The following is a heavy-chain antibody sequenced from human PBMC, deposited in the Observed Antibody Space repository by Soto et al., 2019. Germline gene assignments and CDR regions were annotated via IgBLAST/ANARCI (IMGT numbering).Heavy chain of an antibody. CDR2: ISGSGGST. CDR1: GFTFSSYA. J-gene: IGHJ3*02. CDR3: AKGITMVRGAIDI. V-gene: IGHV3-23*01. Sequence: SLRLSCAASGFTFSSYAMSWVRQAPGKGLEWVSAISGSGGSTYYADSVKGRFTISRDNSKNTLYLQMNSLRAEDTAVYYCAKGITMVRGAIDIWGQGTMVTVSS. D-gene: IGHD3-10*01.